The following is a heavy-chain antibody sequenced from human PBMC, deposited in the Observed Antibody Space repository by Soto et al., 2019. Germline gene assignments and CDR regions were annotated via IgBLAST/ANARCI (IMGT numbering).Heavy chain of an antibody. CDR3: ASGGYCSVATCYCPGDS. D-gene: IGHD2-2*01. J-gene: IGHJ4*02. CDR1: GGTFSSYT. V-gene: IGHV1-69*02. CDR2: IIPILDIA. Sequence: QVQLVQSGAEVKKPGSSVKVSCKASGGTFSSYTISWVRQAPGQGLEWLGRIIPILDIANYAQKFQGGVTMTADKSTSTVYMELSSLRSEDTAVSYSASGGYCSVATCYCPGDSSGQRALVTVSS.